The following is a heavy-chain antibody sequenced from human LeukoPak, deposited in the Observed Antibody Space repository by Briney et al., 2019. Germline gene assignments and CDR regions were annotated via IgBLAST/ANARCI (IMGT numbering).Heavy chain of an antibody. CDR1: GYTFTGYY. CDR3: AATSIAAAGDWFDP. Sequence: GASVKVSCKASGYTFTGYYMHWVRQAPGQGLEWMGRINPNSGGTNYAQKFQGRVTMTRDTSISTAYMELSRLRSDDTAVYYCAATSIAAAGDWFDPWGRGTLVTVSS. J-gene: IGHJ5*02. D-gene: IGHD6-13*01. CDR2: INPNSGGT. V-gene: IGHV1-2*06.